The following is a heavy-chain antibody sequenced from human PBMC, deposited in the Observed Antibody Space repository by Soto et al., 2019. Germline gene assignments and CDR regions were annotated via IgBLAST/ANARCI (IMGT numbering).Heavy chain of an antibody. CDR2: INAGNGNT. CDR1: GYTFTSYA. J-gene: IGHJ4*02. V-gene: IGHV1-3*01. Sequence: RASVKVSCKASGYTFTSYAMHWVRQAPGQRLEWMGWINAGNGNTKYSQKFQGRVTITRDTSASTAYMELSSLRSEDTAVYYCARDGAYSSGWYEVFDYWGQGTLVTVSS. CDR3: ARDGAYSSGWYEVFDY. D-gene: IGHD6-19*01.